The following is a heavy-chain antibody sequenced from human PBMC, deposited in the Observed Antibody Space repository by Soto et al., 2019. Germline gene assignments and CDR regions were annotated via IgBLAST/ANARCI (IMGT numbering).Heavy chain of an antibody. V-gene: IGHV3-48*02. CDR3: TIVGATKGDY. J-gene: IGHJ4*02. CDR1: GFSFSGYS. Sequence: GGSLRLSCAASGFSFSGYSMNWVRQAPGKGLEWVAYISSSTTIYYADSVKGRFTISRDNAKNSLYLQMNSLSDEDTAVYYATIVGATKGDYWGQGTLVTVSS. CDR2: ISSSTTI. D-gene: IGHD1-26*01.